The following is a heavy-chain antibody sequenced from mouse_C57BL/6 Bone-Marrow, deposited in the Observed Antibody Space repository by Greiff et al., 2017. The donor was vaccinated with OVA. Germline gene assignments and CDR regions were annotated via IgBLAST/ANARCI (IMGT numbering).Heavy chain of an antibody. D-gene: IGHD2-12*01. J-gene: IGHJ3*01. CDR3: TRLRRAWFAY. Sequence: QVQLQQSGAELVRPGASVTLSCKASGYTFTDYEMHWVKQTPVHGLEWIGAIDPETGGTAYNQKFKGKAILTADKSSSTAYMELRSLTSEDSAVYYWTRLRRAWFAYWGQGTLVTVSA. CDR2: IDPETGGT. CDR1: GYTFTDYE. V-gene: IGHV1-15*01.